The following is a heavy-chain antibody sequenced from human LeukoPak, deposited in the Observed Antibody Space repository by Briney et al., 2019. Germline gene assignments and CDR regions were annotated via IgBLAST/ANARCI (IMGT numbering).Heavy chain of an antibody. CDR1: GFTFSSYS. CDR3: ARSAAGTYY. J-gene: IGHJ4*02. V-gene: IGHV3-21*01. CDR2: ISSSSSYK. Sequence: GGSLRLSCAASGFTFSSYSMNWVRQAPGKGLEWVSSISSSSSYKYYTDSAKGRFTISRDNAKNSLYLQMNSLRAEDTAVYYCARSAAGTYYWGQGTLVTVSS. D-gene: IGHD1-1*01.